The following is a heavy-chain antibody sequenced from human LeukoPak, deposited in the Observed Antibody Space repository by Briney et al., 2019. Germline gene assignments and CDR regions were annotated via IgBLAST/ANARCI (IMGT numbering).Heavy chain of an antibody. D-gene: IGHD5-24*01. J-gene: IGHJ4*02. Sequence: KPSETLSLTCIVSGGSISNSNYYWGWVRQPPGKGLEWIGTIFYTGTTYYTPSLMTPATLSADTWENQFSLRLNYVTAADTAMYCCMRHEEEGGYNAKPFDFWGQGTQVTVSS. CDR3: MRHEEEGGYNAKPFDF. CDR1: GGSISNSNYY. CDR2: IFYTGTT. V-gene: IGHV4-39*01.